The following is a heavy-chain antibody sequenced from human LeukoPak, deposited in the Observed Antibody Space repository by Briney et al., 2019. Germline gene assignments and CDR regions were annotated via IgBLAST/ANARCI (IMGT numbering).Heavy chain of an antibody. CDR3: ARGSPRYSSGYRPWFDP. CDR1: GGSISSNSYY. J-gene: IGHJ5*02. D-gene: IGHD6-19*01. Sequence: SETLSLTCTVSGGSISSNSYYWSWIRQPPGKGLEWIGYIYYSGSTNYNPSLKSRVTISVDTSKNQFSLKLSSVTAADTAVYYCARGSPRYSSGYRPWFDPWGQGTLVTVSS. CDR2: IYYSGST. V-gene: IGHV4-61*01.